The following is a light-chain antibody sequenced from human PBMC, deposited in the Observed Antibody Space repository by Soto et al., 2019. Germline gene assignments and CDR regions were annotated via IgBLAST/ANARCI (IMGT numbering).Light chain of an antibody. J-gene: IGKJ5*01. V-gene: IGKV3-15*01. Sequence: MVSPQSPAILSVSPGESATLSCSASQRVNXNYLAWYQQHPGQPPRLLIYGISTRATGIPARFSGSGSGTEFSLTISSLQSEDFAVYYCQQYSKWPITFGQGTRLEIK. CDR3: QQYSKWPIT. CDR2: GIS. CDR1: QRVNXN.